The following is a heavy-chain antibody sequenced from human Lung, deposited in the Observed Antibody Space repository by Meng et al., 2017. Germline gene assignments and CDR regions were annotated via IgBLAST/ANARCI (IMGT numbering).Heavy chain of an antibody. CDR2: INHSGST. J-gene: IGHJ4*02. V-gene: IGHV4-34*01. CDR1: GGSFSDYY. D-gene: IGHD4-11*01. CDR3: ARGPTTMAHDFDY. Sequence: QVQLLQWGARLVKPSETLYPTCVVSGGSFSDYYWSWIRQPPGKGLEWIGEINHSGSTNYNPSLESRATISVDTSQNNLSLKLSSVTAADSAVYYCARGPTTMAHDFDYWGQGTLVTVFS.